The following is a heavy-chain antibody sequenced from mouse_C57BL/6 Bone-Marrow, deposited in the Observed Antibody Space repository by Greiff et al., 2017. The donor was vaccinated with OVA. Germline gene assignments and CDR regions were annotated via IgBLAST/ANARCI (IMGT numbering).Heavy chain of an antibody. CDR3: ATLYGGFFAY. Sequence: QVQLQQPGAELVKPGASVKLSCKASGYTFTSYWMQWVKQRPGQGLEWIGEIDPSDSYTNYNQKFKGKATLTVDTSSSTAYMQLSSLTSEDSAVYYCATLYGGFFAYWGQGTLVTVSA. D-gene: IGHD1-1*02. V-gene: IGHV1-50*01. CDR2: IDPSDSYT. CDR1: GYTFTSYW. J-gene: IGHJ3*01.